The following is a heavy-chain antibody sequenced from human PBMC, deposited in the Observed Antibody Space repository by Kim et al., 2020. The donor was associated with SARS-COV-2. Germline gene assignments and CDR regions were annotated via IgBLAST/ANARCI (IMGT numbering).Heavy chain of an antibody. Sequence: RGSNTHNPPLKRRVTISVDTSKNHFSLKLSSVTAADTAVYYCARGQLWFDYWGQGTLVTVSS. CDR3: ARGQLWFDY. V-gene: IGHV4-61*03. J-gene: IGHJ4*02. D-gene: IGHD5-18*01. CDR2: RGSN.